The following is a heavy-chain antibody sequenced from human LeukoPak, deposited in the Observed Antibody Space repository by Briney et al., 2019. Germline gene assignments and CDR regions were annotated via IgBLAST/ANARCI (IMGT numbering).Heavy chain of an antibody. CDR2: ISGSGGTT. CDR3: AKDSTTTVTLYSRGNQIDY. D-gene: IGHD4-17*01. CDR1: GFTFSSYA. Sequence: GGSLRLSCSASGFTFSSYAMSWVRQAPGKGLEWVSAISGSGGTTYYADSVKGRSTISRDNSKNTLYLQMNSLRAEDTAVYYCAKDSTTTVTLYSRGNQIDYWGQGTLVTVSS. V-gene: IGHV3-23*01. J-gene: IGHJ4*02.